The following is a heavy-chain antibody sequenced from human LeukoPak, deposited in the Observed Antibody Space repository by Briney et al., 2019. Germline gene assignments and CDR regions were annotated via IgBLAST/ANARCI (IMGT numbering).Heavy chain of an antibody. J-gene: IGHJ4*02. CDR2: TGTAGDT. V-gene: IGHV3-13*01. CDR1: GFTFSSYD. CDR3: ARAPRGFRDSSGWYLGFDY. D-gene: IGHD6-19*01. Sequence: GGSLRLSCAASGFTFSSYDMHWVRQATGKGLEWVSTTGTAGDTYYSGSVKGRFTISRENAKNSLYLQMNSLRAGDTAVYYCARAPRGFRDSSGWYLGFDYWGQGTLVTVSS.